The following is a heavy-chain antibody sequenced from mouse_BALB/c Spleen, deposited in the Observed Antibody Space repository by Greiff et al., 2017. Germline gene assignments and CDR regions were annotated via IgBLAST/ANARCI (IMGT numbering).Heavy chain of an antibody. CDR2: ISYDGSN. Sequence: VQLQQSGPGLVKPSQSLSLTCSVTGYSITSGYYWNWIRQFPGNKLEWMGYISYDGSNNYNPSLKNRISITRDTSKNQFFLKLNSVTTEDTATYYCARDGGSYWYFDVWGAGTTVTVSS. V-gene: IGHV3-6*02. CDR3: ARDGGSYWYFDV. J-gene: IGHJ1*01. CDR1: GYSITSGYY.